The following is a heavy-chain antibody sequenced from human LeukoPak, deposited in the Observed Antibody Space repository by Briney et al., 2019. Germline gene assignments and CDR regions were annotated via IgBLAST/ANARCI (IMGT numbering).Heavy chain of an antibody. D-gene: IGHD3-3*01. V-gene: IGHV4-34*01. CDR2: INHSGST. J-gene: IGHJ3*02. CDR3: ASAYYDFWSGYSDLSAFDI. CDR1: GGSFSGYY. Sequence: SETLSLTCAVYGGSFSGYYWSWIRQPPGKGLEWIGEINHSGSTNYNPSLKSRVTISVDTSKNQFSLKLSSVTAADTAVYYCASAYYDFWSGYSDLSAFDIWGQGTMVTVSS.